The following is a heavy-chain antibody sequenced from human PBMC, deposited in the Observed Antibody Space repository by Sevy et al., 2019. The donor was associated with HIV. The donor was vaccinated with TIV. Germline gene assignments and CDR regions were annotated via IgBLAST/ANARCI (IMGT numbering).Heavy chain of an antibody. J-gene: IGHJ4*02. CDR1: GITFTIYT. V-gene: IGHV3-21*01. CDR3: AREDSNGVCYSH. D-gene: IGHD2-8*01. CDR2: ISSSSSYI. Sequence: GESLKISCAASGITFTIYTMNWVRQAPGKGLEWVSPISSSSSYIYYADSVKGRFTISRDNAKSSLYLQMNSLRAEDTAVYYCAREDSNGVCYSHWGQGTLVTVSS.